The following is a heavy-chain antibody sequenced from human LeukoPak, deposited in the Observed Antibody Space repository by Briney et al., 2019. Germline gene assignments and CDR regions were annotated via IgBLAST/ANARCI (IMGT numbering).Heavy chain of an antibody. Sequence: QTGGSLRLSCAASGLTVSSNYMSWVRQAPGKGLEWVSVNYSGGSTYYADYVQGRFTITRDNSKNTLYIQMNSLRAEDTAVYYCARVIRTGVLDYWGQGTLVTVSS. CDR3: ARVIRTGVLDY. J-gene: IGHJ4*02. V-gene: IGHV3-66*01. CDR2: NYSGGST. CDR1: GLTVSSNY. D-gene: IGHD7-27*01.